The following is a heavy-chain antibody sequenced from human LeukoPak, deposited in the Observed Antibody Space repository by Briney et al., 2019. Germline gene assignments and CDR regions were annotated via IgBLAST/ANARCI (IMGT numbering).Heavy chain of an antibody. CDR2: VHLSGRT. Sequence: SETLSLTCGVSGGSISSTNWWTWVRQPPGEGLEWIGEVHLSGRTNYNPSLESRVTMSVDMSENHISLKLTSVTAADTAVYYCAREGGPYRPLDYSGQGTLVTVSS. J-gene: IGHJ4*02. CDR3: AREGGPYRPLDY. V-gene: IGHV4-4*02. CDR1: GGSISSTNW.